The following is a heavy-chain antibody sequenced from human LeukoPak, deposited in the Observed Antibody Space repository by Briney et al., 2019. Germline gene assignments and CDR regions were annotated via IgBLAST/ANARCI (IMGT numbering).Heavy chain of an antibody. V-gene: IGHV3-48*03. CDR1: GFTFSTYE. D-gene: IGHD5-12*01. CDR2: ISPSGSTI. CDR3: ARGGFSGYDNRYFDY. J-gene: IGHJ4*02. Sequence: GGSLRLSCAASGFTFSTYEMSWVRQAPGKGLEWVSYISPSGSTIHYADSVKGRFSISRDNAKNSLYLQMNSLRAEDTAVYYCARGGFSGYDNRYFDYWGQGTLVTVSS.